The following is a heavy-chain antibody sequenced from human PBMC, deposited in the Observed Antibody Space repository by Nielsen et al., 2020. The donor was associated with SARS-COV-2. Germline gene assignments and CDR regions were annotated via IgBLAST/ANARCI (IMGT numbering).Heavy chain of an antibody. CDR3: ARGGRGSDAFDI. J-gene: IGHJ3*02. Sequence: ASVKVSCKASGGTLSSYAISWVRQAPGQGLEWMGWISAYNGNTDYVQKLQGRVTVTTDTSTSTAYMELRRLRSDDTAVYYCARGGRGSDAFDIWGQGTRVTVSS. CDR1: GGTLSSYA. D-gene: IGHD2-15*01. V-gene: IGHV1-18*01. CDR2: ISAYNGNT.